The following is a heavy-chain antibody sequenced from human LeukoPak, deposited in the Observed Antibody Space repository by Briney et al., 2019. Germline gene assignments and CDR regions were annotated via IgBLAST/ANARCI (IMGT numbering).Heavy chain of an antibody. CDR2: IIPIFGTA. CDR1: GCTFSSYA. CDR3: ARGPGPADPRDY. J-gene: IGHJ4*02. V-gene: IGHV1-69*01. Sequence: SVKVSCKASGCTFSSYAISWVRQAPGQGIEWMGGIIPIFGTANYAQKFQGRVTITADESTSTAYMELSSLRSEDTAVYYCARGPGPADPRDYWGQGTLVTVSS.